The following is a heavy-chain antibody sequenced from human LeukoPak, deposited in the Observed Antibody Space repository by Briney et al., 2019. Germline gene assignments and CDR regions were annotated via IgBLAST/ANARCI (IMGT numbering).Heavy chain of an antibody. CDR1: GFTFSSYG. D-gene: IGHD1-26*01. V-gene: IGHV3-30*02. CDR3: AKDRSGSYSRVDAFDI. J-gene: IGHJ3*02. CDR2: IRYDGSNK. Sequence: GGSLRLSCAASGFTFSSYGMHWVRQAPGKGLEWVAFIRYDGSNKYYADSVKGRFTISRDNSKNTLYLQMNSLRAEDTAVHYCAKDRSGSYSRVDAFDIWGQGTMVTVSS.